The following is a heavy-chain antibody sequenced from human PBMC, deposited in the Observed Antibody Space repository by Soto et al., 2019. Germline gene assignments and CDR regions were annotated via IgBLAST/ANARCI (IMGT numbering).Heavy chain of an antibody. D-gene: IGHD2-2*01. CDR2: INPNSGGT. J-gene: IGHJ6*02. Sequence: VASVKVSCKASGDTISGYYIHWLRQAPGQGLEWMGWINPNSGGTNYAQKFQGRVTVTRDTPTSTAYMELSRLTSDDTAVYYCARSLTEGYCTITCCYPRPLYGMVVSDQATTVTLS. CDR1: GDTISGYY. V-gene: IGHV1-2*02. CDR3: ARSLTEGYCTITCCYPRPLYGMVV.